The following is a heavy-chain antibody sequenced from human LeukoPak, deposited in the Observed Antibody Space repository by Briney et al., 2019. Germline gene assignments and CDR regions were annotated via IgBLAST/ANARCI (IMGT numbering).Heavy chain of an antibody. CDR2: ISGSGGST. V-gene: IGHV3-23*01. Sequence: GGSLRLSCAASGFTLSSYGMSWVRQAPGKGLEWVSAISGSGGSTYYADSVKGRFTISRDNSKNTLYLQMNSLRAEDTAVYYCARAGIAAAAPVDYWGQGTLVTVSS. CDR1: GFTLSSYG. CDR3: ARAGIAAAAPVDY. J-gene: IGHJ4*02. D-gene: IGHD6-13*01.